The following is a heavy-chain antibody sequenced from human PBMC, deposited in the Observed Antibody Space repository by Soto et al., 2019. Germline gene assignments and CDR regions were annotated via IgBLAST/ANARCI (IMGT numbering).Heavy chain of an antibody. CDR2: ISGSGGRT. CDR1: GFTFSSYA. J-gene: IGHJ5*02. V-gene: IGHV3-23*01. Sequence: EVQLLESGGGLVQPGGSLRLSCAASGFTFSSYAMSWVRQAPGKGLEWVSAISGSGGRTYYADSVKGRFTISRDNSKNTLYLQMNSLSAEDTPVYYCAKDYADYVLNWFDPWGQGTLVTVSS. D-gene: IGHD4-17*01. CDR3: AKDYADYVLNWFDP.